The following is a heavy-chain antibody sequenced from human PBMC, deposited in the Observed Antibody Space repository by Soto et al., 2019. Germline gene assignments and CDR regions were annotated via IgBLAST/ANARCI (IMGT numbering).Heavy chain of an antibody. Sequence: PGGSLRLSCAASGLSFEDYTMHWVRRGPGKGPEWISLISLDGGITDYSDSVKGRFISSRDNSKNSLFLEMNSLTSEDAAMYFCARDSYDILTGQKGYFDFWGQGTLVTVSS. CDR1: GLSFEDYT. J-gene: IGHJ4*02. CDR3: ARDSYDILTGQKGYFDF. V-gene: IGHV3-43*01. CDR2: ISLDGGIT. D-gene: IGHD3-9*01.